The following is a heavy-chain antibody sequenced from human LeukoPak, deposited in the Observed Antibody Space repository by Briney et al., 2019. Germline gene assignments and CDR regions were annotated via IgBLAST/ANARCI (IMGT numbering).Heavy chain of an antibody. D-gene: IGHD3-3*01. Sequence: SETLSLTCAASGGSISSGGYSWSWIRQPPGKGLEWIGYIYHSGSTYYNPSLKSRVTISVDRSKNQFSLKLSSVTAADTAVYYCARGPFGVDYYYYGMDVWGQGTMVTVSS. CDR3: ARGPFGVDYYYYGMDV. J-gene: IGHJ6*02. CDR1: GGSISSGGYS. V-gene: IGHV4-30-2*01. CDR2: IYHSGST.